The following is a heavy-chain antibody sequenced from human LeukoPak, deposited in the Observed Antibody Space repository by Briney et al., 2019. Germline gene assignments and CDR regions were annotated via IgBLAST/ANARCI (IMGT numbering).Heavy chain of an antibody. D-gene: IGHD6-6*01. CDR3: ARGPHRVLYYYYYMDV. CDR1: GYTFTNYD. J-gene: IGHJ6*03. Sequence: ASVKVSCKASGYTFTNYDINWVRQATGQGLEWMGWMNPNSGNTGYAQKFQGRVTITRNTSISTAYMELSSLGSEDTAVYYCARGPHRVLYYYYYMDVWGKGTTVTVSS. V-gene: IGHV1-8*03. CDR2: MNPNSGNT.